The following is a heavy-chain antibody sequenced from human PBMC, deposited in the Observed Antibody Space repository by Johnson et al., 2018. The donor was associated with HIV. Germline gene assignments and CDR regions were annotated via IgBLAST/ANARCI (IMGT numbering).Heavy chain of an antibody. Sequence: VQLVESGGGLVQPGGSLRLSCAASRFTVSSNYMTWVRQAPGKGLEWVSTLYSGGRTYYADSVKGRFTISRDNSKKTLYLQMNSLRAEDTVVYYWARSRDCSGGSGPVGFDIWGQGTKVIVSS. V-gene: IGHV3-66*01. CDR2: LYSGGRT. CDR1: RFTVSSNY. CDR3: ARSRDCSGGSGPVGFDI. D-gene: IGHD2-15*01. J-gene: IGHJ3*02.